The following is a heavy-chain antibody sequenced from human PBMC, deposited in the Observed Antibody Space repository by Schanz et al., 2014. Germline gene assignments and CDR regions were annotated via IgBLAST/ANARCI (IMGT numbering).Heavy chain of an antibody. CDR3: ARDFSAYVGNDFDY. V-gene: IGHV1-46*01. CDR2: INPSGGGT. Sequence: QVQLVQSGAEVKKPGASVKVSCKASGYTFVSYSMHWVRQAPGQGLEWMGIINPSGGGTSYALRFQDRVTVTRDTSRSTVYMELRSLRSDDTAVYYCARDFSAYVGNDFDYWGQGTLVTVSS. D-gene: IGHD5-12*01. CDR1: GYTFVSYS. J-gene: IGHJ4*02.